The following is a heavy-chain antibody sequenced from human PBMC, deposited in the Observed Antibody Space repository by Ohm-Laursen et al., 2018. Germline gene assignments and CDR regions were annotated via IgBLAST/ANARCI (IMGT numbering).Heavy chain of an antibody. CDR3: ARGGMWANYYYYYGMDV. CDR2: INPNSGGT. Sequence: ASVKVSCKASGYIFTGYYMHWVRQAPGQGLEWMGWINPNSGGTNYAQKFQGRVTMTRDTSISTAYMELSRLRSDDTAVYYCARGGMWANYYYYYGMDVWGQGTTVTVSS. V-gene: IGHV1-2*02. D-gene: IGHD1-14*01. CDR1: GYIFTGYY. J-gene: IGHJ6*02.